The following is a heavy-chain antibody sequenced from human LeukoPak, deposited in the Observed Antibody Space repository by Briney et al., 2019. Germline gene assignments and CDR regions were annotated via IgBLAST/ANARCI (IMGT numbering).Heavy chain of an antibody. Sequence: ASVKVSCKASGYTFSGYYMHWVRQAPGQGLEWMGRIIPSGGGTTYAQKFQGRVTMTRDMSTNIVYMELSSLRSEDTALYYCARDSCGSDYWGQGTLVTVSS. V-gene: IGHV1-46*01. D-gene: IGHD2-21*01. CDR1: GYTFSGYY. CDR2: IIPSGGGT. CDR3: ARDSCGSDY. J-gene: IGHJ4*02.